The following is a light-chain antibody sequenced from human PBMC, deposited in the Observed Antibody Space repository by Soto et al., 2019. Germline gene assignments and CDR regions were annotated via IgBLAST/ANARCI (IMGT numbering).Light chain of an antibody. CDR3: QQYGTVPNT. Sequence: EIVLTQSPGTLSLSRGERATLSCRASQSVRSSHLAWYQQKPGQPPRLLIYSASRRANGIPDRFSGSGSGTDFTLTLSRLESEDFAVYYCQQYGTVPNTFGQGTRLEIK. CDR1: QSVRSSH. CDR2: SAS. J-gene: IGKJ5*01. V-gene: IGKV3-20*01.